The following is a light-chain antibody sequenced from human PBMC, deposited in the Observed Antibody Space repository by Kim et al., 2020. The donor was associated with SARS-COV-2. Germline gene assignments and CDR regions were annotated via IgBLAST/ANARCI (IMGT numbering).Light chain of an antibody. CDR2: GAS. J-gene: IGKJ4*01. V-gene: IGKV1-27*01. CDR3: QKYKGAPLT. Sequence: DIQMTQSPSSLSASVGDRVTITCRASQGITNYLAWYHQKPGKPRKLLIYGASTLHSGVSSRFSGSGSGTDFTLTISSLLPEDVGIYYCQKYKGAPLTFGGGTKVDIK. CDR1: QGITNY.